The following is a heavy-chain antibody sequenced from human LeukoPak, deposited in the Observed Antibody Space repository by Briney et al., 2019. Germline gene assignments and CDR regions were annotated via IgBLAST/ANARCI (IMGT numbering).Heavy chain of an antibody. CDR3: ARDPEGYCSGGSCYEGGFEPYLDY. V-gene: IGHV1-69*04. Sequence: SVKVSCKASGGTFSSYAISWVRQAPGQGPEWMGRIIPILGIANYAQKFQGRVTITADKSTSTAYMELSSLRSEDTAVYYCARDPEGYCSGGSCYEGGFEPYLDYWGQGTLVTASS. CDR1: GGTFSSYA. J-gene: IGHJ4*02. CDR2: IIPILGIA. D-gene: IGHD2-15*01.